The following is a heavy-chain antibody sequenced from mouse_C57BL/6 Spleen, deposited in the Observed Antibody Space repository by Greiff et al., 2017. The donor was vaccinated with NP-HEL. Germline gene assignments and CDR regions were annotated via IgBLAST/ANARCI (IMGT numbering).Heavy chain of an antibody. J-gene: IGHJ4*01. D-gene: IGHD1-1*01. CDR3: ARGTTVVEEGYAMDY. V-gene: IGHV14-3*01. Sequence: EVQLQQSVAELVRPGASVKLSCTASGFNIKNTYMHWVKQRPEQGLEWIGRIDPASGNTKYAPKFQGKATITADTSSNTAYLQLSSLTSEDTAIYYCARGTTVVEEGYAMDYWGQGTSVTVSS. CDR2: IDPASGNT. CDR1: GFNIKNTY.